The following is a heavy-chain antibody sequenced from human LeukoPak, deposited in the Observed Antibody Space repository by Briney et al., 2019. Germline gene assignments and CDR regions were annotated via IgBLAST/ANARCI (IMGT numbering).Heavy chain of an antibody. CDR1: GFSLSSGYN. Sequence: SGTLSLTCTVSGFSLSSGYNWGWTRQPPGKGLEGFGSTNHGGSTYYTPSLKSRVTISVDTPKTLFSLKLSSVTAADTVVYCGATVITTSTTWAFDVWGQGTMVTVFS. CDR3: ATVITTSTTWAFDV. CDR2: TNHGGST. V-gene: IGHV4-38-2*02. D-gene: IGHD4-17*01. J-gene: IGHJ3*01.